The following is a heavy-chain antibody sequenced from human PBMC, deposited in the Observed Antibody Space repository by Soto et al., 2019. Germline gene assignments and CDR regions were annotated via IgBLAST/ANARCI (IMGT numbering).Heavy chain of an antibody. V-gene: IGHV3-48*04. CDR3: ARVRGYFGPFDP. D-gene: IGHD3-9*01. Sequence: PGGSLRLSCAASGFTFSSYSMNWVRQAPGKGLEWVSSISSSGSTIYYADSVKGRFTISRDNAKNSLYLQMNSLRAEDTAVYYCARVRGYFGPFDPWGQGTLVTVSS. J-gene: IGHJ5*02. CDR1: GFTFSSYS. CDR2: ISSSGSTI.